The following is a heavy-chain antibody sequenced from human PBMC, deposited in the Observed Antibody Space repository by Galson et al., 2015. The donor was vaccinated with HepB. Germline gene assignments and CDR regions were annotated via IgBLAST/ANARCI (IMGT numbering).Heavy chain of an antibody. J-gene: IGHJ4*02. CDR1: GFTFSTYT. Sequence: SLRLSCAASGFTFSTYTMHWLRQAPGKGLEWVAVISGDGSNTNYPAAVKGRFTISRDNSKNTLYLQKNRLRPEDTAVFYCAREVYYDHVWGNYRYPEAFDYWGQGTLVTVSS. CDR3: AREVYYDHVWGNYRYPEAFDY. CDR2: ISGDGSNT. D-gene: IGHD3-16*02. V-gene: IGHV3-30*04.